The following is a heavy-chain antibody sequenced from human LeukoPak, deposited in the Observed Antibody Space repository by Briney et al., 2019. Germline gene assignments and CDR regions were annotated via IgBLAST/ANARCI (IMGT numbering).Heavy chain of an antibody. CDR2: TDTSGNYI. D-gene: IGHD3-10*01. Sequence: GGSLRLSCAASGFTFSNYGMNWVRQAPGKGLEWVSFTDTSGNYIYYGDSAKGRFTISRDNAKNLVFLQMNGLRAEDTAVYYCARGRSITLLRGVAMSNGFDIWGQGAMVAVSS. J-gene: IGHJ3*02. CDR1: GFTFSNYG. CDR3: ARGRSITLLRGVAMSNGFDI. V-gene: IGHV3-21*01.